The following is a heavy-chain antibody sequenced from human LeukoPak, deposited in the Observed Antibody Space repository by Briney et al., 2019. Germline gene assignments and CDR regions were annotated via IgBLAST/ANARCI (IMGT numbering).Heavy chain of an antibody. D-gene: IGHD4-17*01. Sequence: SETLSLTCSVSGVSISAYYWSWIRQPAGKGLEWIGRIYPGESIYASENTNYNPSLKSRVSMSGDTSKNQVTLKLRSVTAADTAVYYCARDPTTVTTIFDSWGQGTLVTVSS. CDR1: GVSISAYY. J-gene: IGHJ4*02. CDR2: IYPGESIYASENT. CDR3: ARDPTTVTTIFDS. V-gene: IGHV4-4*07.